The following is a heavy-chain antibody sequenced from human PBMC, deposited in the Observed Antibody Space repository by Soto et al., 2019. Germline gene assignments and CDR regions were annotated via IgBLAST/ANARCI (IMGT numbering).Heavy chain of an antibody. CDR2: ISYDGSNK. Sequence: QVQLVESGGGVVQPGRSLRLSCAASGFTFSSYAMHWVRQAPGKGLEWVAVISYDGSNKYYADSVKGRFTISRDNSKNTLYLEMKSMRPEETAVYYCARDPFWGTGMVLRYFDLLARGTLVTVSS. CDR1: GFTFSSYA. V-gene: IGHV3-30-3*01. D-gene: IGHD5-18*01. CDR3: ARDPFWGTGMVLRYFDL. J-gene: IGHJ2*01.